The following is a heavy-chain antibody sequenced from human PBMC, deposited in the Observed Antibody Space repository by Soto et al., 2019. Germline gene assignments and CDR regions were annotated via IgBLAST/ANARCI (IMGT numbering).Heavy chain of an antibody. V-gene: IGHV3-9*01. Sequence: EVQLVESGGGLVQPGRSLRLSCAASGFTFDDYAIHWVRQAPGKGLEWVSGISWNSGSIGYADSVKGRFTISRDNAKNSLYLQMNSLRAEDTALYYCAKDKGPAAPDAFDIWGQGTMVTVSS. J-gene: IGHJ3*02. CDR2: ISWNSGSI. D-gene: IGHD6-25*01. CDR1: GFTFDDYA. CDR3: AKDKGPAAPDAFDI.